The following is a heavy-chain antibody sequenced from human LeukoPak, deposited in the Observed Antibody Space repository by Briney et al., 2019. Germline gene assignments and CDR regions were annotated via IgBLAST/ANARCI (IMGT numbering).Heavy chain of an antibody. CDR1: GYRFANYW. J-gene: IGHJ4*02. CDR3: GIGGDSSTDCYRCFNY. CDR2: IYPGDSDT. V-gene: IGHV5-51*01. Sequence: GESLKISCKGSGYRFANYWIGWVRQMPGKGPEWMGIIYPGDSDTRYSPSFQGQVTISADRSITTALLQWSSLKASDTAMYYCGIGGDSSTDCYRCFNYWGQGTLVSVSS. D-gene: IGHD2-2*01.